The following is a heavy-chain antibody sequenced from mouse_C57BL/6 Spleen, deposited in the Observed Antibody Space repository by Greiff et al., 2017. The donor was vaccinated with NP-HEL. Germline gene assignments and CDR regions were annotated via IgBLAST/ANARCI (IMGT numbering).Heavy chain of an antibody. V-gene: IGHV3-1*01. J-gene: IGHJ1*03. CDR2: ISYSGST. Sequence: EVQLQESGPGMVKPSQSLSLTCTVTGYSITSGYDWHWIRHFPGNKLEWMGYISYSGSTNYNPSLKSRISITHDTSKNHFFLKLNSVTTEDTATYYCAYSNHWGWYFDVWGTGTTVTVSS. CDR3: AYSNHWGWYFDV. D-gene: IGHD2-5*01. CDR1: GYSITSGYD.